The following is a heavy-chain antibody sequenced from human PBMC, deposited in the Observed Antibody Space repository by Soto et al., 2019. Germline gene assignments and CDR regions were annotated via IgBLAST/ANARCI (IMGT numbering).Heavy chain of an antibody. CDR1: GFTFSTYS. Sequence: EVQLVESGGGLVKPGVSLRRSCAASGFTFSTYSMNWVRQAPGKGLEWVSSISSSSSYIYYADSVKGRFTISRDNAKNSLYLQMNSLRAEDTAVYYCARPDRDWYFDLWGRGTLVTVSS. V-gene: IGHV3-21*01. CDR3: ARPDRDWYFDL. CDR2: ISSSSSYI. J-gene: IGHJ2*01.